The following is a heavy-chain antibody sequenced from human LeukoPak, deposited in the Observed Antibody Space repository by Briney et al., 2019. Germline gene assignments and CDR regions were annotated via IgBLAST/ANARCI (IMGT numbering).Heavy chain of an antibody. CDR2: IDTDGSNT. D-gene: IGHD3-10*01. CDR3: ARDGFGELPPGDAFDI. Sequence: GGSLRLSCAASGFTFSSYWMHWVRQAPGKGLVWVSRIDTDGSNTAYADSVKGRFTISRDNAKNTLYLQMNSLRAEDTAVYYCARDGFGELPPGDAFDIWGQGTMVTVSS. V-gene: IGHV3-74*01. J-gene: IGHJ3*02. CDR1: GFTFSSYW.